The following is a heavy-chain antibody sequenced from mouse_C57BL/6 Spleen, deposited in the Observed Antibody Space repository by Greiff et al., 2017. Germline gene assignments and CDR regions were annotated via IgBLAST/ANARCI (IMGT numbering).Heavy chain of an antibody. CDR3: ARSDYYGSSYNFDY. Sequence: QVQLQQPGAELVRPGSSVKLSCKASGYTFTSYWMDWVKQRPGQGLEWIGNIYPSDSETHYNQKFKDKATLTVDKSSSTAYMQLSSLTSEDSAVYYCARSDYYGSSYNFDYWGQGTTLTVSS. V-gene: IGHV1-61*01. D-gene: IGHD1-1*01. J-gene: IGHJ2*01. CDR2: IYPSDSET. CDR1: GYTFTSYW.